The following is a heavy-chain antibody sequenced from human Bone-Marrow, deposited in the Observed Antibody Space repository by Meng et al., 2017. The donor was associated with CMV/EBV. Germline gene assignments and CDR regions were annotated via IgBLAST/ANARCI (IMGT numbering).Heavy chain of an antibody. CDR3: ARPLTMYQPPGV. J-gene: IGHJ4*01. D-gene: IGHD2-2*01. CDR2: IKQDGNEK. V-gene: IGHV3-7*01. CDR1: GFTFSNSW. Sequence: GESLKISCAASGFTFSNSWMTWVRQAPGKGLEWVANIKQDGNEKYYLDSVKGRFTISRDNAKNSLYLQMNSLRAEDTAVYYCARPLTMYQPPGVWVQGTLVTVSS.